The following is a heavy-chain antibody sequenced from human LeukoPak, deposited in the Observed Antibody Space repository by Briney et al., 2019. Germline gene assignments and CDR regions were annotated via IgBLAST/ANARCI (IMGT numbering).Heavy chain of an antibody. CDR3: AKDLSYYYGSGSYFDY. Sequence: GGSLRLSCVASGFAFSSDWMSWVRQAPGKGPEWVAKIKEDGTEKHYVDSLKGRSTISRDNVKKSLYLQMNSLRAGDTAVYYCAKDLSYYYGSGSYFDYWGQGTLVTVSS. D-gene: IGHD3-10*01. CDR2: IKEDGTEK. CDR1: GFAFSSDW. V-gene: IGHV3-7*01. J-gene: IGHJ4*02.